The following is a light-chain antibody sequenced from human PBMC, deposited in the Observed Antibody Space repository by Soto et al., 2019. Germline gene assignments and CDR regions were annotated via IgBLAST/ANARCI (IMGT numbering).Light chain of an antibody. CDR2: GAS. CDR3: QQYSDWPLT. Sequence: EIVMTQSPATLSVSPGERATLSCRASQTLYNNLAWYQQKLGQAPRLLIYGASARATDIPARFSGSGSGTDFTLTISRLQSEDFAIYYRQQYSDWPLTFGGGTKVEIK. CDR1: QTLYNN. V-gene: IGKV3-15*01. J-gene: IGKJ4*01.